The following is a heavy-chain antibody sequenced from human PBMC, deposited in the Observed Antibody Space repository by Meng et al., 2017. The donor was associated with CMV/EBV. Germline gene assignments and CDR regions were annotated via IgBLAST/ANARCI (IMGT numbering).Heavy chain of an antibody. CDR1: GFTFSSYG. V-gene: IGHV3-30*02. D-gene: IGHD4-11*01. Sequence: LSLTCAASGFTFSSYGMHWVRQAPGKGLEWVAFIRYDGSNKYYADSVKGRFTISRDNSKNTLYLQMNSLRAEDTAVYYCATSDYDYSSPPGGDYWGQGTLVTVSS. CDR2: IRYDGSNK. J-gene: IGHJ4*02. CDR3: ATSDYDYSSPPGGDY.